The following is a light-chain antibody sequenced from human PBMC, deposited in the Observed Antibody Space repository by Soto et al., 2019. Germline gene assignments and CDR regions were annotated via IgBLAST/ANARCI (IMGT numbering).Light chain of an antibody. CDR1: QSVSSSY. CDR3: QQYGSSRIFT. Sequence: EIVLTQSPGTLSLSPGERATLSCRASQSVSSSYLAWYQQKPGQAHRLLIYGASSRATGIPDRFSGSGSGTDLTLTISRLEPEDFAVYYCQQYGSSRIFTFGHGTKVDIK. V-gene: IGKV3-20*01. J-gene: IGKJ3*01. CDR2: GAS.